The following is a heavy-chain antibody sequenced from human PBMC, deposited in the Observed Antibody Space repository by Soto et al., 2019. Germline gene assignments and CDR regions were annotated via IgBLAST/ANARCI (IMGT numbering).Heavy chain of an antibody. J-gene: IGHJ4*02. CDR3: ARYMRDAGTFYFDY. Sequence: QVHLQESGPGLVKPSETLSLTCTVSGGSISGFHWSWIRQPPGKGLEWFGYIHSSGSSNYNPSLESRVTMSVATSKNQFYLKRSSVTAADTAVYYCARYMRDAGTFYFDYWGQGTLVTASS. D-gene: IGHD3-16*01. V-gene: IGHV4-59*01. CDR1: GGSISGFH. CDR2: IHSSGSS.